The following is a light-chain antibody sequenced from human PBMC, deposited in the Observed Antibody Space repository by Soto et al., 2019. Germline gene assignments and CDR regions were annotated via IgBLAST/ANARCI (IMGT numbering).Light chain of an antibody. Sequence: MTQSPSTLSVSPGERATLSCRASQTISSNLAWYQQKPGQTPRPLIYGASTRAAGIPARFSGSGSGTDFTLTITSLQSEDFAVYYCQQYNNWPPFTFGPGTKVDIK. J-gene: IGKJ3*01. CDR2: GAS. CDR1: QTISSN. V-gene: IGKV3-15*01. CDR3: QQYNNWPPFT.